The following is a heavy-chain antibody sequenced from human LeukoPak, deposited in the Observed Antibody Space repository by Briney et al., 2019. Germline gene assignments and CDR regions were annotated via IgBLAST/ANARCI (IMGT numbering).Heavy chain of an antibody. J-gene: IGHJ4*02. CDR1: GLTFSSYA. V-gene: IGHV3-30*04. D-gene: IGHD3-10*01. Sequence: GRSLRLSCAASGLTFSSYAMHWVRQAPGKGLEWVAVISYDGSNKYYADSVKGRFTISRDNSKNTLYLQMNSLRAEDTAVYYCAKDMDVGDYGSGDYFDYCGQGTLVTVSS. CDR3: AKDMDVGDYGSGDYFDY. CDR2: ISYDGSNK.